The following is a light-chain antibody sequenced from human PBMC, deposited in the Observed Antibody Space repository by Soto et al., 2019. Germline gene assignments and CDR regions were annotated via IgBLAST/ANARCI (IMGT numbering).Light chain of an antibody. CDR2: AAS. CDR1: QGISSY. Sequence: DIQLTQSPSFLSASVGDRVTITCRASQGISSYLAWYQQKPGKAPKLLIYAASTLQSGVPSRFSGSGSGTEFTLTISSLQPEDFATYYCQHQGIGPGTKVDIK. V-gene: IGKV1-9*01. J-gene: IGKJ3*01. CDR3: QHQG.